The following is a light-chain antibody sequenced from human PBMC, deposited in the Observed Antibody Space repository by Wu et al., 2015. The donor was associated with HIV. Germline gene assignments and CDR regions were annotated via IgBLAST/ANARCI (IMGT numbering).Light chain of an antibody. CDR1: QSISYD. J-gene: IGKJ2*01. CDR3: QQYNVWPPVA. CDR2: GAS. Sequence: EIVMTQSPASLSVSPGERATLSCRASQSISYDLAWYQQKPGQAPRLLIYGASTRTAGVPARFSGGGSETEFTLTISSVQSEDFAIYYCQQYNVWPPVAFGRGDQAADQT. V-gene: IGKV3-15*01.